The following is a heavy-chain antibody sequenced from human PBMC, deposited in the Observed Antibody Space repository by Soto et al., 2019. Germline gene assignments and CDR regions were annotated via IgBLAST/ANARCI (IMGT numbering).Heavy chain of an antibody. CDR1: GGTFSSYA. CDR2: IIPIFGTA. Sequence: SVKVSCKASGGTFSSYAISWVRQAPGQGLEWMGGIIPIFGTANYAQKFQGRVTITADESTSTAYMELSSLRSEDTAVYYCARGHYYSSSSPDRFDPWGQGTLVTVSS. D-gene: IGHD6-6*01. CDR3: ARGHYYSSSSPDRFDP. J-gene: IGHJ5*02. V-gene: IGHV1-69*13.